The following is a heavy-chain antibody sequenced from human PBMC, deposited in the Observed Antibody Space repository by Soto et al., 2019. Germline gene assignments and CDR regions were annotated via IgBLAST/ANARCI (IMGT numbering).Heavy chain of an antibody. J-gene: IGHJ6*02. CDR1: GFTFSSYA. Sequence: GGSLRLSCAASGFTFSSYAMSWVRQAPGKGLEWVSAISGSGGSTYYADSVKGRFTISRDNSKNTLYLQMNSLRAEDTAVYYCAKDIAYYDILTGYYHYYYYGMDVWGQGTTVTSP. CDR2: ISGSGGST. D-gene: IGHD3-9*01. V-gene: IGHV3-23*01. CDR3: AKDIAYYDILTGYYHYYYYGMDV.